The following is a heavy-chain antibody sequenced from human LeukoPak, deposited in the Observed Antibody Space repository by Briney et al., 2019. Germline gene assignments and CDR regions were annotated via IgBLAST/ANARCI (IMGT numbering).Heavy chain of an antibody. V-gene: IGHV1-2*06. CDR2: INPNSGGT. J-gene: IGHJ3*02. D-gene: IGHD3-22*01. CDR3: AREIGRITMIVVVANDAFDI. CDR1: GYTFTGYY. Sequence: ASVKVSCKASGYTFTGYYMHWVRQAPGQGLEWMGRINPNSGGTNYAQKFQGRVTMTRDTFISTAYMELSRLRSDDTAVYYCAREIGRITMIVVVANDAFDIWGQGTMVTVSS.